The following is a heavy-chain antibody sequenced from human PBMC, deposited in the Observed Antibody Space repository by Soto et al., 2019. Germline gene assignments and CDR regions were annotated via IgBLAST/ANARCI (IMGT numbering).Heavy chain of an antibody. D-gene: IGHD2-2*02. CDR2: IYYSGST. Sequence: SETLSLTCTVSGGSISSGDYYWSWIRQPPGKGLEWIGYIYYSGSTYYNPSLKSRVTISVDTSKNQFSLKLSSVTAADTAVYYCARHSIPHGPFDYWGQGTLVTVSS. CDR3: ARHSIPHGPFDY. V-gene: IGHV4-30-4*01. J-gene: IGHJ4*02. CDR1: GGSISSGDYY.